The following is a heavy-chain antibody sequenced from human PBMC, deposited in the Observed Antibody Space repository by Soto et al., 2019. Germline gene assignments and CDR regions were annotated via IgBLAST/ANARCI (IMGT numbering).Heavy chain of an antibody. J-gene: IGHJ4*02. D-gene: IGHD6-19*01. Sequence: SETLSLTCAVSGGSINSNYCWGWIRQPPGRGLEWIGSIYYGGNTYYNPSLKSRVTISADLSKNQFSLNLNSVTAADTAVYYCATTIYSSAWYRDFWGQGTLVT. V-gene: IGHV4-39*01. CDR1: GGSINSNYC. CDR2: IYYGGNT. CDR3: ATTIYSSAWYRDF.